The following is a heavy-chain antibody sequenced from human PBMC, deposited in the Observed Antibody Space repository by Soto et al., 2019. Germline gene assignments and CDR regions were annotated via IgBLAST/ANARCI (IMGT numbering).Heavy chain of an antibody. J-gene: IGHJ6*02. D-gene: IGHD3-3*01. CDR2: IWYDGSNK. CDR1: GFTFSSYG. Sequence: PGGSLRLSCAASGFTFSSYGMHWVRQAPGKGLEWVSVIWYDGSNKYYAYSVKGRFTISRENSKKTLYLQMNSLRAEDTAVYYCARERGGDYDCWSGYSNPYYYYYGMDVWGQGTTATV. V-gene: IGHV3-33*01. CDR3: ARERGGDYDCWSGYSNPYYYYYGMDV.